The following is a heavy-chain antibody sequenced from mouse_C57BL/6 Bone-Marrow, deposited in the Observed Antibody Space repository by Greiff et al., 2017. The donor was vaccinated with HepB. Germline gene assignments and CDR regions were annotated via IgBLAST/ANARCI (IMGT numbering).Heavy chain of an antibody. D-gene: IGHD2-4*01. CDR2: IDPSDSET. Sequence: QVQLQQPGAELVRPGSSVKLSCKASGYTFTSYWMHWVKQRPIQGLEWIGNIDPSDSETHYNQKFKDKATLTVDKSSSTAYMQLSSLTSEDSAVYYCARRPLYYDYDYAMDYWGQGTSVTVSS. CDR3: ARRPLYYDYDYAMDY. V-gene: IGHV1-52*01. CDR1: GYTFTSYW. J-gene: IGHJ4*01.